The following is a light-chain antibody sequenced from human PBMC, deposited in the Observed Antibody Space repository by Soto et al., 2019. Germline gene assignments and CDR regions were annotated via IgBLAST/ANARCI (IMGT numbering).Light chain of an antibody. CDR2: GNS. CDR3: QSHDSSLSVRV. V-gene: IGLV1-40*01. CDR1: SSNIGAGYD. Sequence: QSVLTQPPSVSGAPGQRVTISCTGSSSNIGAGYDVHWYQQLPGTAPKLLIYGNSNRPSGVPDRFSGSKSGTSASLAITGLQAEDEADYYCQSHDSSLSVRVFGTGTKLTVL. J-gene: IGLJ1*01.